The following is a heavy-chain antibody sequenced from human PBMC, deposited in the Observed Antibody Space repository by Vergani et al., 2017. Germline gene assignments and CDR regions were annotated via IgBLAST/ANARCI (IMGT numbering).Heavy chain of an antibody. V-gene: IGHV3-7*01. CDR2: IKQDGSEK. CDR1: EFILGTYW. D-gene: IGHD5-12*01. CDR3: ARELVAGTKELDY. Sequence: EVRLVESGGGLVQPGGSLRLSCTGSEFILGTYWMTWVRQAPRKGLEWVASIKQDGSEKQYVDSVKGRFTISRDYVRNLVFLEMHDLRVADTAVYYCARELVAGTKELDYWGQGTLVTVSS. J-gene: IGHJ4*02.